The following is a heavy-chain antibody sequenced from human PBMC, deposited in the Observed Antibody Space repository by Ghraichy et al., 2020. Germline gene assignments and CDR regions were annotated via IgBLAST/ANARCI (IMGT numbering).Heavy chain of an antibody. CDR3: ARDLDIVATQDPFVFDL. D-gene: IGHD5-12*01. CDR2: IYYSGST. J-gene: IGHJ3*01. CDR1: GGSISSYY. V-gene: IGHV4-59*01. Sequence: SETLSLTCTVTGGSISSYYWSWIPQPPGKGLEWIGYIYYSGSTNYNPSLKSRVTISVDTSKNQFSLKLSSVTAADTAVYYCARDLDIVATQDPFVFDLWGQVTMVTVSS.